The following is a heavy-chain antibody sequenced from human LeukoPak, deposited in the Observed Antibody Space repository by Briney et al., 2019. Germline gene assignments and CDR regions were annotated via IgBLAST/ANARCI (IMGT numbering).Heavy chain of an antibody. Sequence: GGSLRLSCAASGFTFSSYAMHWVRQAPGKGLEWVAVISYDGSNKYYADSVKGRFTISRDNSKNTLYLQMNSLRAEDTAVYYCARESRSSSRWYGNWFDPWGQGTLVTVSS. V-gene: IGHV3-30-3*01. J-gene: IGHJ5*02. D-gene: IGHD6-13*01. CDR2: ISYDGSNK. CDR1: GFTFSSYA. CDR3: ARESRSSSRWYGNWFDP.